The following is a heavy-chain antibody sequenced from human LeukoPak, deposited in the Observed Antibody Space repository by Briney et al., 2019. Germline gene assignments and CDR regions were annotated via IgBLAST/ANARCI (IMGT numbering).Heavy chain of an antibody. CDR3: AREEDSSGYYFGYFQH. D-gene: IGHD3-22*01. CDR2: INPNSGGT. CDR1: GYTFTGYY. Sequence: ASVKVSCKASGYTFTGYYMHWVRQAPGQGLEWMGRINPNSGGTNYAQKFQGRVTMTRDTSISTAYMELSRLRSDDTAVYYCAREEDSSGYYFGYFQHWGQGTLVTVSS. V-gene: IGHV1-2*06. J-gene: IGHJ1*01.